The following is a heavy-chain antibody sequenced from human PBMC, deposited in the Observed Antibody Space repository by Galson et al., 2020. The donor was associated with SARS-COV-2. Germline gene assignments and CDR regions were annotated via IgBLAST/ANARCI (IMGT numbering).Heavy chain of an antibody. J-gene: IGHJ6*03. D-gene: IGHD5-12*01. V-gene: IGHV3-30*18. CDR2: ISYDGSNK. Sequence: GGSLRLSCAASGFTFSSYGMHWVRQAPGKGLEWVAVISYDGSNKYYADSVKGRFTISRDNSKNTLYLQMNSLRAEDTAVYYCAKDVTRYASYYYYMDVWGKGTTVTVSS. CDR3: AKDVTRYASYYYYMDV. CDR1: GFTFSSYG.